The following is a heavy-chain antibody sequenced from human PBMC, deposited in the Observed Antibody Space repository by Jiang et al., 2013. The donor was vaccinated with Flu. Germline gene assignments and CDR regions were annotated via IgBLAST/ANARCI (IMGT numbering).Heavy chain of an antibody. CDR1: GGSISSSSYY. J-gene: IGHJ4*02. Sequence: LLKPSETLSLTCTVSGGSISSSSYYWGWIRQPPGKGLEWIGSIYYSGSTYYNPSLKSRVTISVDTSKNQFSLKLSSVTAADTAVYDCARGLGDDVDYWGQGTLVTVSS. CDR2: IYYSGST. CDR3: ARGLGDDVDY. V-gene: IGHV4-39*01. D-gene: IGHD2-21*02.